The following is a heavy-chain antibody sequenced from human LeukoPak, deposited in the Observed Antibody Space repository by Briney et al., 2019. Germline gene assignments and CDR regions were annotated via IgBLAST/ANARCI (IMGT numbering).Heavy chain of an antibody. J-gene: IGHJ6*04. D-gene: IGHD2-2*01. CDR3: VRGGAVPAANPLHYYYYGMDV. CDR2: IYHRGST. Sequence: TSETLSLTCAVSGGSISSGGYSWSWIRQPPGKGLEWIGYIYHRGSTYYNPSLKSRVTISVDRSKNQFSLKLSFVTAADTAVYYCVRGGAVPAANPLHYYYYGMDVWGKGTTVTVSS. V-gene: IGHV4-30-2*01. CDR1: GGSISSGGYS.